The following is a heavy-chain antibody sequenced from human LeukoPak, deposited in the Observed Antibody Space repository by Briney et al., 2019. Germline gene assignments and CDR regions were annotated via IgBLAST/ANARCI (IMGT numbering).Heavy chain of an antibody. CDR3: ARGLYSGSYLDY. J-gene: IGHJ4*02. V-gene: IGHV4-4*07. Sequence: SETLSLTCTVSGGSISSYYWSWIRQPAGKGLEWIGRIYTSGSTNYNPSLKSRVTMSVDTSKNQFSLKLSSVTAADTAVYYCARGLYSGSYLDYWGQETLVTVSS. CDR1: GGSISSYY. D-gene: IGHD1-26*01. CDR2: IYTSGST.